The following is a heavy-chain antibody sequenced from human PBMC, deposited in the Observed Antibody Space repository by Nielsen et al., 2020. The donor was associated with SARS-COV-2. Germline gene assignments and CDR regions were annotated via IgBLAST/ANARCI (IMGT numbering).Heavy chain of an antibody. CDR2: TYYSGST. V-gene: IGHV4-39*01. Sequence: SETLSLTCTVSGGSISSSSYYWGWIRQPPGKGLEWIGSTYYSGSTYYNPSLKSRVTISVDTSKNQFSLKLSSVTAADTAVYYCARLWSGSPGYWGQGTLVTVSS. J-gene: IGHJ4*02. D-gene: IGHD2-8*02. CDR1: GGSISSSSYY. CDR3: ARLWSGSPGY.